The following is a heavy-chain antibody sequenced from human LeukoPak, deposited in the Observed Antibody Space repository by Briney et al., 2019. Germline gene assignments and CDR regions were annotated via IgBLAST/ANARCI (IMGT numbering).Heavy chain of an antibody. CDR2: ISSSSSYI. D-gene: IGHD5-12*01. Sequence: GGSLRLSCAASGFTFSSYEMNWVRQAPGKGLEWVSSISSSSSYIYYADSMKGRFTISRDNAKKSVYLQMNSLRAEDTAVYYCARVEGNIVTTTEGYFDYWGQGTLVTVSS. J-gene: IGHJ4*02. CDR1: GFTFSSYE. CDR3: ARVEGNIVTTTEGYFDY. V-gene: IGHV3-21*01.